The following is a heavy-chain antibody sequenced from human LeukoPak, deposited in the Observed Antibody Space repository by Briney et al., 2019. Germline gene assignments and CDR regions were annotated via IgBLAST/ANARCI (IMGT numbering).Heavy chain of an antibody. D-gene: IGHD2-15*01. V-gene: IGHV4-59*01. Sequence: SETLSLTCTVSGGSISSCYWSWIRQPPGKGLEWIGYIYYSGSTNYNPSLKSRVTISVDTSKNQFSLKLSSVTAADTAVYYCARVRGGRYCSGGSCYDDAFDIWGQGTMVTVSS. CDR3: ARVRGGRYCSGGSCYDDAFDI. CDR1: GGSISSCY. J-gene: IGHJ3*02. CDR2: IYYSGST.